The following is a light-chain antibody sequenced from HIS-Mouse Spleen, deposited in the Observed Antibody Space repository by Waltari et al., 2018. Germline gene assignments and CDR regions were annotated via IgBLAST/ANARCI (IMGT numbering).Light chain of an antibody. CDR3: QSADSSGTYWV. V-gene: IGLV3-25*03. Sequence: SYELTQPPSVSVSPGQTARITCSGDALPKQYAYWYQQKPGQAPGLVIYKDSERPAGIPERVSGSSSGTTVTLTISGVQAEDEADYYCQSADSSGTYWVFGGGTKLTVL. J-gene: IGLJ3*02. CDR2: KDS. CDR1: ALPKQY.